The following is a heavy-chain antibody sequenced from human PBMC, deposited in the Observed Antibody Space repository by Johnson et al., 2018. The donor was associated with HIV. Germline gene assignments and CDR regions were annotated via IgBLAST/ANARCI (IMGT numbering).Heavy chain of an antibody. CDR3: ASGVTARAPLLI. J-gene: IGHJ3*02. CDR2: SSSDGTNT. CDR1: DFTFSNNA. V-gene: IGHV3-30*14. Sequence: QVQLVESGGGVVQPGRSLRLSCAASDFTFSNNAIHWVRQAPGKGLEWVAVSSSDGTNTYYADSGRGRCTISRDNSRNTVSLQMIILRPKDTAMYYCASGVTARAPLLIWVQGTMVTVSS. D-gene: IGHD6-6*01.